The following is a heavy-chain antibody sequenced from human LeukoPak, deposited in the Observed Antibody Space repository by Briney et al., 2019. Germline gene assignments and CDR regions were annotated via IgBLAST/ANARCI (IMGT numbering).Heavy chain of an antibody. V-gene: IGHV4-34*01. J-gene: IGHJ4*02. D-gene: IGHD1-26*01. Sequence: SETLSLTCAVYGGSFSGYYWSWIRQPPGKGLEWIGEINHSGSTNYNPSLKSRVTISVDTSKNQFSLKLSSVTAADTAVYYCAREGSWWPWIGPVYYFDYWGQGTLVTVSS. CDR3: AREGSWWPWIGPVYYFDY. CDR2: INHSGST. CDR1: GGSFSGYY.